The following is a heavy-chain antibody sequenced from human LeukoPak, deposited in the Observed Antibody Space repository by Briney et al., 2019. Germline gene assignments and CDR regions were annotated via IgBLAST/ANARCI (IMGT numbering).Heavy chain of an antibody. CDR3: ARVRELGVDVRPFDI. J-gene: IGHJ3*02. CDR2: IYYCGST. D-gene: IGHD3-10*02. Sequence: SETLSLTCTVSGGSITIYYWSWLPQPPGKGLEGSGYIYYCGSTNYNPSLKSRVTISVDTSKNQSYLKLSSVTAADTAVYYGARVRELGVDVRPFDIWGRGTVVTVSS. V-gene: IGHV4-59*01. CDR1: GGSITIYY.